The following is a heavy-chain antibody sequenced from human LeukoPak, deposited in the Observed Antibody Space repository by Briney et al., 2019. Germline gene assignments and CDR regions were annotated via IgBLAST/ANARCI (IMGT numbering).Heavy chain of an antibody. J-gene: IGHJ3*02. CDR1: GGSFSGYY. Sequence: SETLSLTCAVYGGSFSGYYWSWIRQPPGKGLEWIGEINHSGSTNYNPSLKSRVTISVDTSKNQFSLKLSSVTAADTAVYYCARMGRSAAYYDSRRQSGDAFDIWGQGTMVTVSS. V-gene: IGHV4-34*01. D-gene: IGHD3-22*01. CDR3: ARMGRSAAYYDSRRQSGDAFDI. CDR2: INHSGST.